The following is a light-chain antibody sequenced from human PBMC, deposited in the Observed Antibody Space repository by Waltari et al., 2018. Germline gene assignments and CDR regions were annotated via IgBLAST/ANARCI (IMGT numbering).Light chain of an antibody. CDR2: DAS. V-gene: IGKV3-20*01. CDR1: QSVRRS. J-gene: IGKJ1*01. CDR3: QKYVSLPAT. Sequence: EIVLTQSPGTLSLSPGERVTLSCRASQSVRRSLAWYQQKPGQAPRLLIYDASSRATGSPDRFSGSGSGTDFSLTISRLEPEDSAVYYCQKYVSLPATFGQGTKVEIK.